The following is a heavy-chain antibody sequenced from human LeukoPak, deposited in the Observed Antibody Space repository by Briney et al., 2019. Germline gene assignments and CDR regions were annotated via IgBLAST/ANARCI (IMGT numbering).Heavy chain of an antibody. J-gene: IGHJ3*02. CDR3: ARGHRYCSSTSCYTDAFDI. CDR2: INHSGST. Sequence: SETLSLTCAVYGGSFSGYYWSWIRQPPGKGLEWIGEINHSGSTNYNPSLKSRVTISVDTSKNQFSLKLSSVTAADTAVYYCARGHRYCSSTSCYTDAFDIWGQGTMVTVSS. V-gene: IGHV4-34*01. CDR1: GGSFSGYY. D-gene: IGHD2-2*01.